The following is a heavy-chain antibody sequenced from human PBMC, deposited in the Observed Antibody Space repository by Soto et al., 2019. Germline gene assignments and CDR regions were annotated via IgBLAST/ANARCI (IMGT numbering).Heavy chain of an antibody. CDR2: IIPIFGTA. CDR3: ARGPAALIAARPAHLADY. Sequence: QVQLVQSGAEVKKPGSSVKVSCKASGGTFSSYAISWVRQAPGQGLEWMGGIIPIFGTANYAQKFQGRVRITADECTSTAYMELSSLRSEDTAVYYCARGPAALIAARPAHLADYWGQGTLVTVSS. J-gene: IGHJ4*02. CDR1: GGTFSSYA. D-gene: IGHD6-6*01. V-gene: IGHV1-69*01.